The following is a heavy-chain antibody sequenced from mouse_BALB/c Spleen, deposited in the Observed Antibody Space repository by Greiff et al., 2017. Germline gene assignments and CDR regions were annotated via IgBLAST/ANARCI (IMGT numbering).Heavy chain of an antibody. D-gene: IGHD2-3*01. CDR1: GFTFSSYA. Sequence: EVKLVESGGGLVKPGGSLKLSCAASGFTFSSYAMSWVRQTPEKRLEWVASISSGGSTYYPDSVKGRFTISRDNARNILYLQMSSLRSEDTAMYYCAIYDGYDYYAMDYWGQGTSVTVSS. CDR3: AIYDGYDYYAMDY. J-gene: IGHJ4*01. V-gene: IGHV5-6-5*01. CDR2: ISSGGST.